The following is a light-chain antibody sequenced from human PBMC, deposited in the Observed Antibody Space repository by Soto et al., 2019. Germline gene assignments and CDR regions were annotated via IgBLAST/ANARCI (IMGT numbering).Light chain of an antibody. V-gene: IGKV1-39*01. Sequence: DIQMTQSPSSLSASVGDRVTITCRASQSISSYLNWYQQKPGKAPNLLIYAASSLQSGVPSKFSGSSSGTYLTLTISSLQPANFASYYCQQSHSLTFTFGPENKVDI. CDR3: QQSHSLTFT. J-gene: IGKJ3*01. CDR1: QSISSY. CDR2: AAS.